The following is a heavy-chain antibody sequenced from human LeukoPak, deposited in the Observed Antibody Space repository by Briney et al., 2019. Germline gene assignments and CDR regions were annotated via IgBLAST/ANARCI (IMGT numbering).Heavy chain of an antibody. D-gene: IGHD6-13*01. V-gene: IGHV4-59*12. CDR3: ARVAQQLVEGWFDP. CDR1: GGSISSYY. CDR2: IYYSGST. Sequence: SETLSLTCTVSGGSISSYYWSWIRQPPGKGLEWIGYIYYSGSTNYNPSLKSRVTISVDTSKNQFSLKLSSVTAADTAVYYCARVAQQLVEGWFDPWGQGTLVTVSS. J-gene: IGHJ5*02.